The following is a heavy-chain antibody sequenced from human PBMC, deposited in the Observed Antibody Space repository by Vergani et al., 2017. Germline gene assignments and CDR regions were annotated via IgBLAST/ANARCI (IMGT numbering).Heavy chain of an antibody. CDR3: ARDQDGYCSSTSCYWGWYFDL. CDR1: GGTFSRYA. Sequence: QVQLVQSGAEVKKPGSSVKVSCKASGGTFSRYAISWVRQAPGQGLEWMGRIIPIFGTANYAQKFQGRVTTTAEESTSTAYMELSSLISEDTAVYYCARDQDGYCSSTSCYWGWYFDLWGRGTLVTVSS. V-gene: IGHV1-69*13. CDR2: IIPIFGTA. J-gene: IGHJ2*01. D-gene: IGHD2-2*03.